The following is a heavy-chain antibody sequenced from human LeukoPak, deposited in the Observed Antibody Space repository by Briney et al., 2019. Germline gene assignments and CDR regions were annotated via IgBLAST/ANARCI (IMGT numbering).Heavy chain of an antibody. D-gene: IGHD4-17*01. Sequence: GGSLRLSCTASGFTFNNYAMSWVRQAPGKGLEWVSLVSSSGDKTYYPESVKGRFTISRDNSKNTLYLQMNSLRAEDTAVYYCANYGRHFASWGQGTLVTVSP. CDR1: GFTFNNYA. J-gene: IGHJ4*02. CDR2: VSSSGDKT. V-gene: IGHV3-23*01. CDR3: ANYGRHFAS.